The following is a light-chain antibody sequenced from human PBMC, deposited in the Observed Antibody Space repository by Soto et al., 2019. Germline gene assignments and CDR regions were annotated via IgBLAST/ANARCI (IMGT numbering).Light chain of an antibody. CDR3: QQRSNWLGT. CDR2: DAS. J-gene: IGKJ1*01. V-gene: IGKV3-11*01. Sequence: EIVLTQSPATLSLSPLERATLSFMASQSVSSFLAWYQQKFGQAPRLLIYDASNRATGIPARFSGSGSGTDFTLTISSLEPEDSAVYYCQQRSNWLGTFGQGTKVDI. CDR1: QSVSSF.